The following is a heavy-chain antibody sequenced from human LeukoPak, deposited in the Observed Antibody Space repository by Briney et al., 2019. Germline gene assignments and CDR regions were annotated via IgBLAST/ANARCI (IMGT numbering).Heavy chain of an antibody. V-gene: IGHV4-59*01. CDR3: ARAPKTVTMVRGVIISAVDV. CDR2: IYYSGST. J-gene: IGHJ6*03. CDR1: GGSISSYY. Sequence: SETLCLTCTVSGGSISSYYWSWIRQPPGKGLEWIGYIYYSGSTNYNPSLKSRVTISVDTSKNQFSLKLSSVTAADTAVYYCARAPKTVTMVRGVIISAVDVWGKGTTVTVS. D-gene: IGHD3-10*01.